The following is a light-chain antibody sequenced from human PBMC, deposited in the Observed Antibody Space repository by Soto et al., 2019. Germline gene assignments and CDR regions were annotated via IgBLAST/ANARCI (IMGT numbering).Light chain of an antibody. CDR2: VAS. V-gene: IGKV1-39*01. Sequence: DIQMTQSPSSLSASVGDRVTITCRASQSISSYLSWYQQKPGEAPKLLINVASTLQSGVPSRFSGSGSGTDFTLAISSLQPEDFATYYCQQSSSTPRTFGGGTRVEIK. CDR1: QSISSY. J-gene: IGKJ4*01. CDR3: QQSSSTPRT.